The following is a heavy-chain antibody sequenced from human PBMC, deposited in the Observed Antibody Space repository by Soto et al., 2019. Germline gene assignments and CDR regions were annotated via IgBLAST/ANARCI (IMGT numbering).Heavy chain of an antibody. CDR2: IYWDADT. V-gene: IGHV2-5*02. CDR3: AHSSLHYKIWFDP. Sequence: QITLKESGPTVVKPKQTLTLTCTFSGFSLSSDGVGVGWIRQPPGKATEWLAVIYWDADTRYSPSLKSRLTISTVTSKNQVVLTMTNMDPVDTATYYCAHSSLHYKIWFDPWGQGTLVTVSS. D-gene: IGHD4-4*01. J-gene: IGHJ5*02. CDR1: GFSLSSDGVG.